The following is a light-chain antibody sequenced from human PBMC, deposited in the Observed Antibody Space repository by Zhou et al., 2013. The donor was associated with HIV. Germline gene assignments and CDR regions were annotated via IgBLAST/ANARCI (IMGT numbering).Light chain of an antibody. CDR2: KAS. CDR3: QQYHNYSA. Sequence: DIQMTQSPSTLSASVGDRVAITCRASQSISRYLAWYQQTPGKAPKLLIYKASSLESGVPSRFSGSGSGTEFTLTISSLQPDDFATYYCQQYHNYSAFGQGTKLEIK. J-gene: IGKJ2*01. V-gene: IGKV1-5*03. CDR1: QSISRY.